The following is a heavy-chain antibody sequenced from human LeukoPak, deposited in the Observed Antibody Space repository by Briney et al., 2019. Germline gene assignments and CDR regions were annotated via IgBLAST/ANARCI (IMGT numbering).Heavy chain of an antibody. V-gene: IGHV1-46*01. D-gene: IGHD4-17*01. J-gene: IGHJ4*02. CDR1: GYTFTSYY. CDR2: INPSGGST. CDR3: AREDYGDHQIDY. Sequence: GASVKVSCKASGYTFTSYYMHWVRQAPGQGLEWVGIINPSGGSTSYAQKFQGRVTMTRDTSTSTVYMELSSLRSEDTAVYYCAREDYGDHQIDYWGQGTLVTVSS.